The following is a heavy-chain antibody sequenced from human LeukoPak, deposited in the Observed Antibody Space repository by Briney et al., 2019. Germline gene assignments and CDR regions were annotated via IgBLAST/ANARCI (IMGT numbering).Heavy chain of an antibody. V-gene: IGHV3-23*01. J-gene: IGHJ3*02. CDR2: ISGSGGST. D-gene: IGHD2-2*01. Sequence: PGGSLRLSCAASGFTFSSYAMSWVRQAPGKGLEWVSAISGSGGSTYYADSVKGRFTISRDNSKNTLYLQMNSLRAEDTAVYYCARVGLGYCSSTSCWGAFDIWGQGTMVTVSS. CDR3: ARVGLGYCSSTSCWGAFDI. CDR1: GFTFSSYA.